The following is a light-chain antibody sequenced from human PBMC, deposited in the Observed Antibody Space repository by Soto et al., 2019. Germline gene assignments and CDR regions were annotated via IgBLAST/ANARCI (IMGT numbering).Light chain of an antibody. CDR1: SSDVGGYNF. CDR3: SSYAGNNIYYV. J-gene: IGLJ1*01. V-gene: IGLV2-8*01. Sequence: QSALTQPPSASGSPGQSVTISCTGTSSDVGGYNFVSWYQQHPGKAPKLIIFEVTKRPSGVPDRFSGSKSGNTASLTFSGLQAEDEADYYCSSYAGNNIYYVFGTGTKLTVL. CDR2: EVT.